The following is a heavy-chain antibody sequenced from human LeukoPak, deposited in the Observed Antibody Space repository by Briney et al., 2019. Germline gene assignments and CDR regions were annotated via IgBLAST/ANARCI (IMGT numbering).Heavy chain of an antibody. D-gene: IGHD3-22*01. CDR3: ALDYYDVNGYSPGWDY. Sequence: GRSLRLSCAASGFTFSSFDMRWIRQAPGKGLDWVAVITSDGSNQYYADSVKGRFTVSRDNSKKTLYLQMNSLRADDMAVYYCALDYYDVNGYSPGWDYWGQGTLVAVSS. CDR2: ITSDGSNQ. J-gene: IGHJ4*02. CDR1: GFTFSSFD. V-gene: IGHV3-30*03.